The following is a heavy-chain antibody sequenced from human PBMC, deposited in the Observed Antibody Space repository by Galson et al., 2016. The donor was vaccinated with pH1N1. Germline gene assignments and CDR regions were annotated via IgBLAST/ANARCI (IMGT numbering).Heavy chain of an antibody. CDR3: AKDLFSTGTSGFFDH. D-gene: IGHD1/OR15-1a*01. V-gene: IGHV3-30*02. CDR1: GVTFSTFG. CDR2: IKYDGNYE. Sequence: SLRLSCATSGVTFSTFGMHWVRQVPGKGLEWVAFIKYDGNYENYTDYVKGRFTISRDNSKSTLYLQMNNLKIEDTAIYYCAKDLFSTGTSGFFDHWGQGTLVTVSS. J-gene: IGHJ4*02.